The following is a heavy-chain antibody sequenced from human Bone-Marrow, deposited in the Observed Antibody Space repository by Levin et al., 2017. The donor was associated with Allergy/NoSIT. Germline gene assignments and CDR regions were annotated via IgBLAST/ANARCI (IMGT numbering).Heavy chain of an antibody. CDR3: ARRQFYGSGRYGFDI. J-gene: IGHJ3*02. V-gene: IGHV3-53*01. D-gene: IGHD3-10*01. Sequence: GESLKISCAASGLTVSSTYMNCVRQAPGQGLEWVSVIYRGGNTFYADSVKGRFTVSGDSSKNTLHLQMNNLRADDTAIYYCARRQFYGSGRYGFDIWGQGTMVTVSS. CDR1: GLTVSSTY. CDR2: IYRGGNT.